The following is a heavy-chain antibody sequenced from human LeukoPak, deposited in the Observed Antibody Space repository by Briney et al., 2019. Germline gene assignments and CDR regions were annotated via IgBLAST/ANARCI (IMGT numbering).Heavy chain of an antibody. CDR1: GFTFSSYG. D-gene: IGHD4-11*01. CDR2: ISGSGGST. J-gene: IGHJ4*02. Sequence: GGSLRLSCAASGFTFSSYGMSWVRQAPGKGLEWVSAISGSGGSTYYADSVKGRFTISRDNSKNTLYLQMNSLRAEDTAFYYCARVSYSNYLNYWGQGTLVTVSS. CDR3: ARVSYSNYLNY. V-gene: IGHV3-23*01.